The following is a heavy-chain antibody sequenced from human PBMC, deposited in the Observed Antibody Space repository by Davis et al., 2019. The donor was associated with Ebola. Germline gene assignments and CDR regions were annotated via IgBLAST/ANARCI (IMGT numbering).Heavy chain of an antibody. Sequence: GESLKISCAASGFTFSSYWMSWVRQAPGKGLEWVTRIAYDGRYESYAESVKGRFTISRDNSKSSLYLQMNSLRLEDTAVYYCVRDYNDGIGRFDYWGQGTLVTVSS. CDR3: VRDYNDGIGRFDY. CDR2: IAYDGRYE. J-gene: IGHJ4*02. D-gene: IGHD3-16*01. V-gene: IGHV3-30*03. CDR1: GFTFSSYW.